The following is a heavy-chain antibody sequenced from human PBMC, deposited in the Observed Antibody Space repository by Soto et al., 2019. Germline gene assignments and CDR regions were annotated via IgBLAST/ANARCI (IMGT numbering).Heavy chain of an antibody. Sequence: EVQLVESGGGLVQPGGSLRLSCAASGFTVSSNYMSWVRQAPGKGLEWVSVIYSGGSTYYADSVKGRFTISRHNSKNTLYLQMNSLRAEDTAVYYCARVISPYGDKERYFDLWGRGTLVTVSS. CDR2: IYSGGST. V-gene: IGHV3-53*04. D-gene: IGHD4-17*01. CDR1: GFTVSSNY. J-gene: IGHJ2*01. CDR3: ARVISPYGDKERYFDL.